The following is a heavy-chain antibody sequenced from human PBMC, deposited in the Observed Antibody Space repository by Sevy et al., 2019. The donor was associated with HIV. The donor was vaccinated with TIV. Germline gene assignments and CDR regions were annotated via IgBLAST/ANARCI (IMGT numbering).Heavy chain of an antibody. V-gene: IGHV1-2*02. CDR1: GYTFTVYF. D-gene: IGHD5-18*01. CDR2: INPNSGDT. Sequence: ASVKVSCKASGYTFTVYFMHWVRQAPGQGLEWMGGINPNSGDTKYAQKFQGRVTVTRDTSIRTAYMELSSLRFDDTAVYYCASPGGYRYGSLLDNWGQGTLVTVSS. CDR3: ASPGGYRYGSLLDN. J-gene: IGHJ4*02.